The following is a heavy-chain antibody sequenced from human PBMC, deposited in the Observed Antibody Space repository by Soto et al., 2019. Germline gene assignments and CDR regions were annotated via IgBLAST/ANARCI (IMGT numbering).Heavy chain of an antibody. V-gene: IGHV4-34*01. Sequence: SETLSLTCAVYGVSFSDYYWSWVRQPPGRGLEWIGEINHSGSTNYNASLQSRATISVDTSKNQFSLKLRSVTAADTSMYYCAGFFGYKYGRVDPWGQGSQVTVSS. J-gene: IGHJ5*02. CDR3: AGFFGYKYGRVDP. CDR2: INHSGST. CDR1: GVSFSDYY. D-gene: IGHD5-18*01.